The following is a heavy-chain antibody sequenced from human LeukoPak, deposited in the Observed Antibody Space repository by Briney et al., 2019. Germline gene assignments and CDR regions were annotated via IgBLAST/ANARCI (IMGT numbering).Heavy chain of an antibody. D-gene: IGHD4-23*01. CDR2: IYYSGST. J-gene: IGHJ5*02. CDR3: ARHEAYGGGNGNWFDP. V-gene: IGHV4-59*08. Sequence: SETLSLTCSVSGGSISSYYWSWIRQPPGKGLEWIGYIYYSGSTNYNPSLKSRVTISVDTSKNQFSLKLSSVTASDTAMYYCARHEAYGGGNGNWFDPWGQGTLVTVSS. CDR1: GGSISSYY.